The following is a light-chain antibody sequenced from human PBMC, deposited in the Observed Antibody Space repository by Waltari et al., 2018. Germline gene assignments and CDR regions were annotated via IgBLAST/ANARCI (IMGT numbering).Light chain of an antibody. Sequence: SALTQPASVSGSPGQSITISCTGTSNDVGSYNLFSWYQRHPGKAPELLIYEGSKRPSGVSNRFSGSKSGNTASLTISGLQAEDEADYFCCSYASGSTIIFGGGTKLTVL. CDR1: SNDVGSYNL. CDR2: EGS. CDR3: CSYASGSTII. J-gene: IGLJ2*01. V-gene: IGLV2-23*01.